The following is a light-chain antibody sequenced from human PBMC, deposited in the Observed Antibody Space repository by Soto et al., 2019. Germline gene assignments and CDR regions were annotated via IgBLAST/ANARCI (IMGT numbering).Light chain of an antibody. J-gene: IGKJ1*01. V-gene: IGKV1-5*03. CDR3: QQYSTYSWT. Sequence: DIQMTQSPSTLSASVGDRVTITCRASQSISSWLAWYQQKPGKAPKLLIYKASNLEIGVPSRFSGSGSGTEFTLTISSLQPDDFATYYCQQYSTYSWTFGQGTQVEIK. CDR2: KAS. CDR1: QSISSW.